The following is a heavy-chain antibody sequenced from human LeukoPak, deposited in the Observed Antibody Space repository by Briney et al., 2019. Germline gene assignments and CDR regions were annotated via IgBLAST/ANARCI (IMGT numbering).Heavy chain of an antibody. CDR1: GYTFTGYY. Sequence: ASVKVSCKASGYTFTGYYMHWVRQAPGQGLEWMGWINPNSGGTNYAQKFQGRVTMTRDTSISTAYMEPSRLRSDDTAVYYCAREFNRFAAWFDPWGQGTLVTVSS. CDR2: INPNSGGT. V-gene: IGHV1-2*02. D-gene: IGHD3-10*01. CDR3: AREFNRFAAWFDP. J-gene: IGHJ5*02.